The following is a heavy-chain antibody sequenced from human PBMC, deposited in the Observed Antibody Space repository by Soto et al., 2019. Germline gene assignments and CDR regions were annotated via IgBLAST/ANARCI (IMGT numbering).Heavy chain of an antibody. V-gene: IGHV1-46*01. CDR1: GYIFINYY. CDR3: ARDLAAADY. CDR2: INPNGGST. D-gene: IGHD3-10*01. J-gene: IGHJ4*02. Sequence: QVHLVQSGAEVKKPGASVKVSCKASGYIFINYYIHWVRQAPGQGLEWIGIINPNGGSTXXXXXXXXXXXXXXXXXXXXXXXXXXXXXSXDTAVYYCARDLAAADYWGQGTLVTVXS.